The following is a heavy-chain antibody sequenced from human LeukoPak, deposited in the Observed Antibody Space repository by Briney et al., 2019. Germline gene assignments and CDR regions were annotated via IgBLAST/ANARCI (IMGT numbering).Heavy chain of an antibody. CDR1: GFTFSDYY. V-gene: IGHV3-11*04. Sequence: GGSLRLSCAASGFTFSDYYMSWIRQAPGKGLEWVSYIRSSGSIKFYADSVRGRFTISRDNAKNSLYLQMNSLRAEDTAVYYCARDYGDYVGYYYYYMDVWGKGTTVTVSS. J-gene: IGHJ6*03. CDR3: ARDYGDYVGYYYYYMDV. CDR2: IRSSGSIK. D-gene: IGHD4-17*01.